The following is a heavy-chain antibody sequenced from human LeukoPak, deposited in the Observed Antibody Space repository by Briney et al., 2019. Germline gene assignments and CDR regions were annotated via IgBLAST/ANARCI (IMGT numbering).Heavy chain of an antibody. D-gene: IGHD5-18*01. J-gene: IGHJ4*02. V-gene: IGHV1-69*04. Sequence: GASVKVSCKASGGTFSSYAISWVRQAPGQELEWMGRIIPIFGIANYAQKFQGRVTITADKSTSTAYMELSSLRSEDTAVYYCATYVDTAMVDDYWGRGTLVTVSS. CDR1: GGTFSSYA. CDR3: ATYVDTAMVDDY. CDR2: IIPIFGIA.